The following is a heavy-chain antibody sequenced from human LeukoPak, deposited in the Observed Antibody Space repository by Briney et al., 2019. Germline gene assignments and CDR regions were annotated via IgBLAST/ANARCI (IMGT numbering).Heavy chain of an antibody. J-gene: IGHJ4*02. CDR3: AKDRTPDGYYSIDY. Sequence: GGSLRLSCAASGFTFSTYAMNWVRQAPGKGLEWVSVITGNAGLIAYADSVRGRFTISRDNSKNMLYLQMNSLTAEDTAVCYCAKDRTPDGYYSIDYWGQGTPVTVSS. CDR1: GFTFSTYA. V-gene: IGHV3-23*01. D-gene: IGHD3-22*01. CDR2: ITGNAGLI.